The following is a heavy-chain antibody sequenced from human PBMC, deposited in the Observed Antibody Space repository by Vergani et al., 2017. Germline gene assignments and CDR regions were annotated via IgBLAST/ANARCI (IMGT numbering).Heavy chain of an antibody. CDR1: GGSFSGYY. D-gene: IGHD1/OR15-1a*01. CDR3: ARVFRTLFPPYNWFDP. J-gene: IGHJ5*02. V-gene: IGHV4-34*01. Sequence: QVQLQQWGAGLLKPSETLSLTCAVYGGSFSGYYWSWIRQPPGKGLEWSGEINHSGSTNYNPSLNSRVTISVDTFKNQFSLKLSSVTAADTAVDYCARVFRTLFPPYNWFDPWGQGTLVTVSS. CDR2: INHSGST.